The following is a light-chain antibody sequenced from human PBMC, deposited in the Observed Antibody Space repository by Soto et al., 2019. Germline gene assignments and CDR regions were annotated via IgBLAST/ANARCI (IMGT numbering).Light chain of an antibody. Sequence: EIVLTQSPGTLSLSPGERATLSCRASQSVSSSYLAWYQQKPGQAPRLLIYGASTRATGIPDRFSGSGSGTDFTLTISGLEPEDSAVYYCQQYGSSPTWTFGQGTKVDIK. CDR2: GAS. J-gene: IGKJ1*01. CDR1: QSVSSSY. V-gene: IGKV3-20*01. CDR3: QQYGSSPTWT.